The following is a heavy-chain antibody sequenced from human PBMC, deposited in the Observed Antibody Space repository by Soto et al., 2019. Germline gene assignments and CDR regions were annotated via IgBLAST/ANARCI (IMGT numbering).Heavy chain of an antibody. J-gene: IGHJ6*02. CDR3: ATLDSSSPPRYYYYGMDV. CDR1: GYTLTELS. Sequence: ASGNVSCKVSGYTLTELSMHWVRQAPGKGLEWMGGFDPEDGETIYAQKFQGRVTMTEDTSTDTAYMELSSLRSEDTAVYYCATLDSSSPPRYYYYGMDVWGQGTTVTVS. D-gene: IGHD6-6*01. V-gene: IGHV1-24*01. CDR2: FDPEDGET.